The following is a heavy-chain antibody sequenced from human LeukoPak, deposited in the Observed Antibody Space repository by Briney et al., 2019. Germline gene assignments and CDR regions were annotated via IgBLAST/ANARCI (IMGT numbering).Heavy chain of an antibody. D-gene: IGHD4-17*01. CDR1: GFTFDNYA. V-gene: IGHV3-9*01. CDR2: ISWNSGSI. CDR3: AKGRDYGDYVGLDYFDY. J-gene: IGHJ4*02. Sequence: PGGSLRLSCAASGFTFDNYAMHWVRQAPGKGLEWVSGISWNSGSIGYADSVKGRFTISRDNAKNSLYLQMNSLRAEDTALYYCAKGRDYGDYVGLDYFDYWGQGTLVTVSS.